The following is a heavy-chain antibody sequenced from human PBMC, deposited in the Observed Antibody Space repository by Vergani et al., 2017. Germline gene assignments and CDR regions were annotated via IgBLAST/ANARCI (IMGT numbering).Heavy chain of an antibody. D-gene: IGHD6-13*01. CDR3: ARVSPGSRLYWYFDL. Sequence: QLQLQESGSGLVKPSQTLSLTCAVSGGSISSGGYSWSWIRQPPGKGLEWIGYIYHSGSTYYNPSLKILVTISVDRSKNQFSLKLSSVTAADTAVYYCARVSPGSRLYWYFDLWGRGSLVTVSS. CDR2: IYHSGST. CDR1: GGSISSGGYS. V-gene: IGHV4-30-2*01. J-gene: IGHJ2*01.